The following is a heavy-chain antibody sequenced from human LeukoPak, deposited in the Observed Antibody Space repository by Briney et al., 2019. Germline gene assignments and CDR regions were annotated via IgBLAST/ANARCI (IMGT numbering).Heavy chain of an antibody. CDR3: ARDQEGFDY. CDR1: GYSFTSNY. CDR2: IYPRDGST. V-gene: IGHV1-46*01. Sequence: ATVKVSCKASGYSFTSNYIHWVRQAPGQGLEWMGMIYPRDGSTSYAQKFQGRVTVTRDTSTSTVHMELSGLRSEDTAVYYCARDQEGFDYWGQGTLVTVSS. J-gene: IGHJ4*02.